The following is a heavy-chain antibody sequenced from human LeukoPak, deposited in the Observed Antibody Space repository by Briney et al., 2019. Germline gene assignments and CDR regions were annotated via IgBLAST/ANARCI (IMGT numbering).Heavy chain of an antibody. V-gene: IGHV4-39*01. Sequence: PSETLSLTCTVSGRSISSSSYYWGWIRQPPGKGLEWIGSIYYSGSTYYNPSLKSRVTISVDTSKNQFSLKLSSVTAADTAVYYCARHYYYDSSGYYSYYFDYWGQGTLVTVSS. J-gene: IGHJ4*02. CDR3: ARHYYYDSSGYYSYYFDY. CDR1: GRSISSSSYY. D-gene: IGHD3-22*01. CDR2: IYYSGST.